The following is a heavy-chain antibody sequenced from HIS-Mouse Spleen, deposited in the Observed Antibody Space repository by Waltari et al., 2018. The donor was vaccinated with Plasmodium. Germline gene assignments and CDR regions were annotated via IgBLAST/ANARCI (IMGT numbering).Heavy chain of an antibody. V-gene: IGHV3-23*01. CDR1: GFTFSSHA. CDR3: AKTIKYYDILTGYPFDY. CDR2: ISGSGGST. Sequence: EVQLLESGGGLVQPGGSLRLSCAASGFTFSSHALSLVRQAPGKGLEWVSAISGSGGSTYYADSVKGRFTISRDNSKNTLYLQMNSLRAEDTAVYYCAKTIKYYDILTGYPFDYWGQGTLVTVSS. D-gene: IGHD3-9*01. J-gene: IGHJ4*02.